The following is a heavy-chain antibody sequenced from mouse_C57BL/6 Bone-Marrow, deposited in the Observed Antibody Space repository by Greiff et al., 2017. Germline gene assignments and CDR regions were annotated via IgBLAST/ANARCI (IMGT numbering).Heavy chain of an antibody. D-gene: IGHD1-1*01. Sequence: VQLQQSGPELVKPGASVKISCKASGYTFTDYYINWVKQRPGQGLEWIGWIFPGSGSTYYNEKFKGKATLTVDKSSSTAYMLLSSLTSEDSAVYFCAREGNLITTVVAPDYWGQGTTLTVSS. CDR3: AREGNLITTVVAPDY. CDR1: GYTFTDYY. V-gene: IGHV1-75*01. J-gene: IGHJ2*01. CDR2: IFPGSGST.